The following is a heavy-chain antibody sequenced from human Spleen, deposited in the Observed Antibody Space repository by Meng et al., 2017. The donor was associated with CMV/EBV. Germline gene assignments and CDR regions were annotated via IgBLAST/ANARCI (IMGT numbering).Heavy chain of an antibody. CDR3: ARRGTTGTTGRIQFDP. CDR1: GYTFTSYY. Sequence: ASVKVSCKASGYTFTSYYMHWVRQAPGQGLEWMGIINPSGGSKNYAQKFQGRVTITRDTSISTAYMGLSRLRSDDTAVYYCARRGTTGTTGRIQFDPWGQRTLVTVSS. J-gene: IGHJ5*02. D-gene: IGHD1-1*01. CDR2: INPSGGSK. V-gene: IGHV1-46*01.